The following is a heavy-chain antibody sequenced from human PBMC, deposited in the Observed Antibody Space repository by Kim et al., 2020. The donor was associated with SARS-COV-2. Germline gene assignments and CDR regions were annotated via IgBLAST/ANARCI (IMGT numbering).Heavy chain of an antibody. CDR3: ARVKTSGYDLGVGFDY. V-gene: IGHV4-31*03. CDR1: GGSISSCGYY. J-gene: IGHJ4*03. D-gene: IGHD5-12*01. CDR2: IYYSGST. Sequence: SETLSLTCTVSGGSISSCGYYWSWLRQHPGKGLEWIGYIYYSGSTYYNPYIKSRVTISVDTSKNQFYLKLSTVTAADTAVYYWARVKTSGYDLGVGFDYWGQGTLVTVSS.